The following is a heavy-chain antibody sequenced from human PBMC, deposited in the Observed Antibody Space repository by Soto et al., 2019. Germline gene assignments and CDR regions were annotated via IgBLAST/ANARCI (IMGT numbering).Heavy chain of an antibody. Sequence: GSLRLSCAASGFSFSDFWVTWVRQAPGKGLEWVANIKQDGSEKYYVDSVKGRFTISRDNAKNSLYLQMNSLRAEDTAMYYCARDISGGYDFRGQGTLVTVSS. CDR2: IKQDGSEK. CDR1: GFSFSDFW. J-gene: IGHJ4*02. CDR3: ARDISGGYDF. V-gene: IGHV3-7*01. D-gene: IGHD5-12*01.